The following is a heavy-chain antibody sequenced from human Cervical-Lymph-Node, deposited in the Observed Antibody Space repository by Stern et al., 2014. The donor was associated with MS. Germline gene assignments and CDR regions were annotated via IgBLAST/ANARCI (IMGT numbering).Heavy chain of an antibody. Sequence: VQVVQYGAEVMKPGYSVKVSCKASGGSFSKFSRSWVRQAPGKGIEWMGGIFHVFVTPTYAQDFSHTVTITADVSTSTVYMQLSSLISDDTAVYYCALSSETIDRFYSLGYDLWGQGTLVTVSS. D-gene: IGHD1-14*01. V-gene: IGHV1-69*01. CDR2: IFHVFVTP. J-gene: IGHJ5*02. CDR3: ALSSETIDRFYSLGYDL. CDR1: GGSFSKFS.